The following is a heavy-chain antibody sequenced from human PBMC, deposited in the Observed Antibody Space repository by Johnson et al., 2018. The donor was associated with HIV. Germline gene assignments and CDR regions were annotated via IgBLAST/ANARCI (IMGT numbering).Heavy chain of an antibody. CDR1: GFTVSSNY. V-gene: IGHV3-53*01. D-gene: IGHD3-22*01. J-gene: IGHJ3*02. CDR3: TRGEGGYFYDSSGYYHRPDDAFEI. Sequence: VQLVESGGGLIQPGGSLRLSCAASGFTVSSNYMSWVRQAPGKGLEWVSVIYSGGSTYYADSVKGRFTISRDNSKNTLYLQMNRRRAEDTAVYFCTRGEGGYFYDSSGYYHRPDDAFEIWGQGTMVTVSS. CDR2: IYSGGST.